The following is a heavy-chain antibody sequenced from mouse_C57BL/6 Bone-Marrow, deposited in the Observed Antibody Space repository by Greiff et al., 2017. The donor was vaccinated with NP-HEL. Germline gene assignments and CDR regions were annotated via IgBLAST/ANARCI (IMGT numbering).Heavy chain of an antibody. CDR3: ARDEMVTTPYYAMDY. D-gene: IGHD2-3*01. V-gene: IGHV5-4*01. CDR1: GFTFSSYA. J-gene: IGHJ4*01. CDR2: ISDGGSYT. Sequence: EVHLVESGGGLVKPGGSLKLSCAASGFTFSSYAMSWVRQTPEKRLEWVATISDGGSYTYYPDNVKGRFTISRDNAKNNLYLQMSHLKSEDTAMYYCARDEMVTTPYYAMDYWGQGTSVTVSS.